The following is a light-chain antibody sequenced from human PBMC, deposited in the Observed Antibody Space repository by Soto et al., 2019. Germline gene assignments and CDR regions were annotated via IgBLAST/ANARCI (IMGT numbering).Light chain of an antibody. Sequence: EVVVTLSLRTLSLSPRERATLSCRASRDVSSGLLAWYQQKPGQAPRLLIYGASSRATDIPDRFSGSGSGTDFTLTISRVEPEDFALDHCQQYGRASIPFGQGARPDIK. CDR3: QQYGRASIP. V-gene: IGKV3-20*01. CDR2: GAS. CDR1: RDVSSGL. J-gene: IGKJ5*01.